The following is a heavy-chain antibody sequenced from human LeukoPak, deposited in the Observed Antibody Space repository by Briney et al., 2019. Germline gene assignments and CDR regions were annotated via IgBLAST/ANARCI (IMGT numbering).Heavy chain of an antibody. J-gene: IGHJ4*02. CDR3: ARFRSAAGLPYYFDY. Sequence: GVSVKVSCKASGYTFTGYYMHWVRQAPGQGLEWMGWINPNSGGTNYAQKFQGRVTMTRDTSISTAYMELSRLRSDDTAVYYCARFRSAAGLPYYFDYWGQGTLVTVSS. CDR2: INPNSGGT. V-gene: IGHV1-2*02. D-gene: IGHD6-13*01. CDR1: GYTFTGYY.